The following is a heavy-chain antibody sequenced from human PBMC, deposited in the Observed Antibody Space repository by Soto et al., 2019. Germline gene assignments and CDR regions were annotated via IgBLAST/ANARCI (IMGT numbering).Heavy chain of an antibody. V-gene: IGHV1-69*13. D-gene: IGHD2-15*01. CDR3: ARARYCSGGSCSQPHGPLDY. CDR2: IIPIFGTA. J-gene: IGHJ4*02. CDR1: GGTFSSYA. Sequence: SVKVSCKASGGTFSSYAISWVRQAPGQGLEWMGGIIPIFGTANYAQKFQGRVTITADESTSTAYMELSSLRSEDTAVYYCARARYCSGGSCSQPHGPLDYWSQGTMVTVS.